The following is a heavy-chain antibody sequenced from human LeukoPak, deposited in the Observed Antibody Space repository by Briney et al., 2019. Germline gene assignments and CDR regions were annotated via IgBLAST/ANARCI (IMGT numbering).Heavy chain of an antibody. V-gene: IGHV4-39*01. D-gene: IGHD1-1*01. CDR1: GGSISSSSYY. J-gene: IGHJ5*02. CDR2: IYYSGST. Sequence: SETLSLTCTVSGGSISSSSYYWGWIRQPPGKGLEWIGSIYYSGSTYYNPSLKSRVTISVDTSKNQFSLKLSSVTAADTAVYYCARWKTGTTNNWFDPWGQGTLVTVSS. CDR3: ARWKTGTTNNWFDP.